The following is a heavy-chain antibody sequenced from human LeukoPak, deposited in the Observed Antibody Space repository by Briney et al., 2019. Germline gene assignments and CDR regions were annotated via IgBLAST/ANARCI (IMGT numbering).Heavy chain of an antibody. Sequence: KPSETLSLTCTVSGGSISSYYWSWIRQPPGKGLEWLGYIYYSGSTNYNPSLKSRVTISVDTSKNQFSLKLSSVTAADTAVYYCARHYGSGSYYNLHYFDYWGQGTLVTVSS. V-gene: IGHV4-59*01. D-gene: IGHD3-10*01. CDR3: ARHYGSGSYYNLHYFDY. J-gene: IGHJ4*02. CDR1: GGSISSYY. CDR2: IYYSGST.